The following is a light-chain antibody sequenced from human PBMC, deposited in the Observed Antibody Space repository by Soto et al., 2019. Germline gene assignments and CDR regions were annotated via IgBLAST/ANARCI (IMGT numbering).Light chain of an antibody. Sequence: DIQMTQSPSTLSASVGDRVTITCRASQSISSWLAWYQQKPGKAPKLLIYDASSLESGVPSRFSGSGSGTEFTLTISSLQPDDFANYYCQQYNSYPGTFGQGTKVEIK. CDR2: DAS. CDR1: QSISSW. V-gene: IGKV1-5*01. J-gene: IGKJ1*01. CDR3: QQYNSYPGT.